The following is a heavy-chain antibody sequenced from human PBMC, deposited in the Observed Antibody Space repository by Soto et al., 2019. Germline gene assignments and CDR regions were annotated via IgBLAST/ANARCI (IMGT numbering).Heavy chain of an antibody. D-gene: IGHD3-3*01. CDR3: ARGTYYDFWSGYYMDNWFDP. V-gene: IGHV4-34*01. J-gene: IGHJ5*02. Sequence: SSETLSLTCAVYGGSFSGYYWSWIRQPPGKGLEWIGEINHSGSTNYNPSLKSRVTISVDTSKNQFSLKLSSVTAADTAVYYCARGTYYDFWSGYYMDNWFDPWGQGTLVTVSS. CDR2: INHSGST. CDR1: GGSFSGYY.